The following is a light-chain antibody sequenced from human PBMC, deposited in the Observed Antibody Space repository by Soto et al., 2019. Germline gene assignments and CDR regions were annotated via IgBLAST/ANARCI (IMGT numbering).Light chain of an antibody. CDR2: EVT. V-gene: IGLV2-8*01. J-gene: IGLJ2*01. Sequence: QSALTQPPSASGSLGQSVTISCTGTSSDVGGYNDVSWHQQHPGKAPKVMIYEVTKRPPGVPDRFSGSKSGITASLTVSGLEAEDEADYYCRSFAGGGKPVLLGGATKLTVL. CDR1: SSDVGGYND. CDR3: RSFAGGGKPVL.